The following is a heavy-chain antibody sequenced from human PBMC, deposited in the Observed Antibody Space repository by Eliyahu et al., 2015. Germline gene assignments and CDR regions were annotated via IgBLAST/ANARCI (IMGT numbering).Heavy chain of an antibody. Sequence: QLQLQESGPGLQEPWETLSLTCSVSGGAXSSSSYYWGWIRQPPGKGLEWIGNIDYRGRTNYDPSLKSRVTISVDTSRNQVSLKLNSVTAGDTAVYFCARHSTSGTYGPLDLWGQGTMVTVSS. CDR2: IDYRGRT. V-gene: IGHV4-39*01. CDR1: GGAXSSSSYY. D-gene: IGHD3-10*01. J-gene: IGHJ3*01. CDR3: ARHSTSGTYGPLDL.